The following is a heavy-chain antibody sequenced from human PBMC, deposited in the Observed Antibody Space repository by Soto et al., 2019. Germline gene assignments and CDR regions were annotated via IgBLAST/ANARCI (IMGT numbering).Heavy chain of an antibody. J-gene: IGHJ3*02. D-gene: IGHD6-13*01. CDR2: ISYDGSNK. V-gene: IGHV3-30*03. CDR1: GFTFSSYG. CDR3: ATRLGGSSSWDNDAFDI. Sequence: QVQLVESGGGVVQPGRSLRLSCAASGFTFSSYGMHWVRQAPGKGLEWVAVISYDGSNKYYADSVKGRFTISRDNSNNTLYLQMNSLRAEDTAVYYCATRLGGSSSWDNDAFDIWGQGTMVTVSS.